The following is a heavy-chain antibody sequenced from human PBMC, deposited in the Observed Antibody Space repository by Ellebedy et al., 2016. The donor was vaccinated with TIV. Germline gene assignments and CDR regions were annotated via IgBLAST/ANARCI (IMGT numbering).Heavy chain of an antibody. D-gene: IGHD1-26*01. CDR1: GFIFSSAW. J-gene: IGHJ6*02. CDR2: IRSQIDGGTT. CDR3: VTDQVGFGMDV. Sequence: GGSLRLXXAASGFIFSSAWMSWVRQALGKGLEWIGRIRSQIDGGTTDYAAPMRGRIIVSRDDSTNTLYLQMNTLTSEDTAVYYCVTDQVGFGMDVWGQGTTVTVSS. V-gene: IGHV3-15*01.